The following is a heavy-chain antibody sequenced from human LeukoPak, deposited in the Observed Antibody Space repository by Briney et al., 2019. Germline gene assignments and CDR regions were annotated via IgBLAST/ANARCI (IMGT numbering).Heavy chain of an antibody. D-gene: IGHD3-3*01. Sequence: PGGSLRLSCAASGFTVSRNYMMWVRQAPGKGLEWVSVISNDGKTNYADSVKGRFTISKDNSKNTVYLQMNNLRTEDTAVYYCARALNDLWSGHFGYWAREPWSASPQ. J-gene: IGHJ4*02. CDR2: ISNDGKT. V-gene: IGHV3-66*02. CDR3: ARALNDLWSGHFGY. CDR1: GFTVSRNY.